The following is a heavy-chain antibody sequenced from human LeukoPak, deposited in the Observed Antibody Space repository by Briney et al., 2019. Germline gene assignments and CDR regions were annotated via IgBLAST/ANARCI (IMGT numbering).Heavy chain of an antibody. J-gene: IGHJ3*02. V-gene: IGHV3-33*06. CDR3: VKERGPFDAFDI. Sequence: GGSLRLSCAATGFTFSTYGMHWVRQAPGKGLEWVAVIWSDGNNKFYADSVKGRFTFSRDNSRNTLSLQMNSLRAEDTAVYYCVKERGPFDAFDIWAKGQWSPSLQ. CDR1: GFTFSTYG. CDR2: IWSDGNNK.